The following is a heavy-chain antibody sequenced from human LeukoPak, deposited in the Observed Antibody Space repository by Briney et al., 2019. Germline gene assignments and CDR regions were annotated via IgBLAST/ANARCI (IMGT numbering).Heavy chain of an antibody. CDR1: GYTFTSYY. CDR3: ASEYCSSTSCYPRQFNY. Sequence: ASVKVSCKASGYTFTSYYMHWVRQAPGQGLEWMGIINPSGGSASYAQKFQGRVTMTRDTSTSTVYMELSSLRSEDTAVYYCASEYCSSTSCYPRQFNYWGQGTLVTVYS. D-gene: IGHD2-2*01. V-gene: IGHV1-46*03. CDR2: INPSGGSA. J-gene: IGHJ4*02.